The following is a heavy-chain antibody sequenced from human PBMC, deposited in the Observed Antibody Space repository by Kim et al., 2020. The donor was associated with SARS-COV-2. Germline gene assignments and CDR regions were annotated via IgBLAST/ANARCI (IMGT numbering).Heavy chain of an antibody. V-gene: IGHV7-4-1*02. D-gene: IGHD5-12*01. J-gene: IGHJ6*02. CDR2: INTNTGNP. Sequence: ASVKVSCKASGYTFTSYAMNWVRQAPGQGLEWMGWINTNTGNPTYAQGFTGRFVFSLDTSVSTAYLQISSLKAEDTAVYYCARDPYSHSGYDYYYYYGMDVWGQGTTVTVSS. CDR1: GYTFTSYA. CDR3: ARDPYSHSGYDYYYYYGMDV.